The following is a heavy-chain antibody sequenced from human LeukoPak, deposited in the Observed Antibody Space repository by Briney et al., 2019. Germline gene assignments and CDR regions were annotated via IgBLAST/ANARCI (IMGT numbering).Heavy chain of an antibody. CDR2: IGSGGSGT. J-gene: IGHJ2*01. V-gene: IGHV3-74*01. CDR3: ASDPGSASHDWYFDL. D-gene: IGHD1-26*01. CDR1: GFTFSNYF. Sequence: GGSLRLSCAASGFTFSNYFMHWVRQAPGKGLVWVSRIGSGGSGTSYADSVKGRFTISRDNAKNTLFLEMNSLRVEDSAVYYCASDPGSASHDWYFDLWGRGTLVTVSS.